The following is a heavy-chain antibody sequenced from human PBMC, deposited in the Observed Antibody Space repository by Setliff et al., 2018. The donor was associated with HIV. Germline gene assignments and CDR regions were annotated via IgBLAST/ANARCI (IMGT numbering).Heavy chain of an antibody. V-gene: IGHV1-69*10. Sequence: GASVKVSCKASGGTFSSHAINWVRQAPGQGLEWMGGIIPIVGRVNYAQKFEARLTITADTSTNTAYMELSNLGSEDTAIYYCARATTRSYNSVWGQGTLVTVSS. J-gene: IGHJ4*02. CDR1: GGTFSSHA. CDR3: ARATTRSYNSV. CDR2: IIPIVGRV. D-gene: IGHD6-19*01.